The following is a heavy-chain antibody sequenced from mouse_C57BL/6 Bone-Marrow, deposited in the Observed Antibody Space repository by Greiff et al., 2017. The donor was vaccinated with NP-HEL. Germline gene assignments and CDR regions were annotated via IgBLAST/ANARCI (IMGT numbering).Heavy chain of an antibody. CDR2: INPNNGGT. CDR3: ARQRDGYPPVLRV. J-gene: IGHJ1*03. D-gene: IGHD2-3*01. CDR1: GYTFTDYY. Sequence: EVQLQQSGPELVKPGASVKISCKASGYTFTDYYMNWVKQSHGKSLEWIGDINPNNGGTSYNQKFKGKATLTVDKSSSTAYMELRSLTSEDSAVYYCARQRDGYPPVLRVWGTGTTVTVSS. V-gene: IGHV1-26*01.